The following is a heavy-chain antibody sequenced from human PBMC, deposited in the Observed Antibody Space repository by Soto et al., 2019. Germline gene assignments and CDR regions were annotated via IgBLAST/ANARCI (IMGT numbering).Heavy chain of an antibody. Sequence: PVGSLRLSCAASGFTFSGDSMNWVRQAPGKGLEWVSSISTTSTYIYYAGSVKGRFTISRDNANNSLHLQMNSLRAEDTAGYYGTRDYVMDVWGQGTTVTVSS. CDR1: GFTFSGDS. CDR2: ISTTSTYI. CDR3: TRDYVMDV. V-gene: IGHV3-21*01. J-gene: IGHJ6*02.